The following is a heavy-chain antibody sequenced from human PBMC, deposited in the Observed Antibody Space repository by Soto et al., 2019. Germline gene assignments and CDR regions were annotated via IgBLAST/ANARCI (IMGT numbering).Heavy chain of an antibody. CDR2: IYYSGST. CDR3: ARRYGYDFDY. Sequence: PSEIMSHTCTVAEGSISSRSYYCGRIRQPPGKGLEWIGSIYYSGSTNYNPSLKSRVTISVDTSKNQLSLKLSSVTAADTAVYYCARRYGYDFDYWGQGTLVTVSS. CDR1: EGSISSRSYY. D-gene: IGHD1-1*01. J-gene: IGHJ4*02. V-gene: IGHV4-39*07.